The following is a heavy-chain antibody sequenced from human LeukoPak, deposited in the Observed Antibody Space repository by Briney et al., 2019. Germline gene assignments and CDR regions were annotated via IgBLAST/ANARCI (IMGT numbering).Heavy chain of an antibody. J-gene: IGHJ5*02. CDR3: ARRLYSSSSRWFDP. Sequence: GGSLRLSCAASGFTFSNYWMSWVRQAPGKGLEWVANIKRDGSESYYVDSVKGRFTISRDNAKNSVYLQMNSLRAEDTAVYYCARRLYSSSSRWFDPWGQGTLVTVSS. D-gene: IGHD6-6*01. V-gene: IGHV3-7*03. CDR1: GFTFSNYW. CDR2: IKRDGSES.